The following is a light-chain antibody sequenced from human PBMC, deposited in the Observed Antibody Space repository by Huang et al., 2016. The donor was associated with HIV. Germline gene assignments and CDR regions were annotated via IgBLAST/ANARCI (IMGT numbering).Light chain of an antibody. J-gene: IGKJ5*01. V-gene: IGKV2-30*02. CDR3: MQGTHWPPIT. Sequence: DVVMTQSPASLPVTLGQPASISCRSSQSLVHSDGNTYLNWFQQRPGQSPRRLFYKVSNRDSGVPDRFSGSGSGTDFTLKISRVEAEDVGVYYCMQGTHWPPITFGQGTRLEIK. CDR1: QSLVHSDGNTY. CDR2: KVS.